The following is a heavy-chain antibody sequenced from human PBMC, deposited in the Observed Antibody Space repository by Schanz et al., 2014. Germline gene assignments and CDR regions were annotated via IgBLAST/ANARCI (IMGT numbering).Heavy chain of an antibody. D-gene: IGHD1-1*01. Sequence: EVQLLESGGGLVQPGGSLRLSCAASGFTFSDYWMSWVRQAPGKGPEWVANIKHDGSVKDYVDSVKGRFTISRDNAKNSLYLEMNSLRAEDTALYYCARDRRNADLDYWGQGTLVTVSS. V-gene: IGHV3-7*01. J-gene: IGHJ4*02. CDR3: ARDRRNADLDY. CDR1: GFTFSDYW. CDR2: IKHDGSVK.